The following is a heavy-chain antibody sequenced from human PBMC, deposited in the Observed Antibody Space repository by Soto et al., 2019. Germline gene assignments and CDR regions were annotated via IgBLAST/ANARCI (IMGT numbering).Heavy chain of an antibody. CDR3: AAGPRGSGSYYYYGMDV. Sequence: ASVKVSCKASGFTFTSSAVQWVRQARGQRLEWIGWIVVGSGNTNYAQKFQERVTITRDMSTSTAYMEPSSLRSEDTAVYYCAAGPRGSGSYYYYGMDVWGQGTTVTVSS. V-gene: IGHV1-58*01. D-gene: IGHD1-26*01. J-gene: IGHJ6*02. CDR2: IVVGSGNT. CDR1: GFTFTSSA.